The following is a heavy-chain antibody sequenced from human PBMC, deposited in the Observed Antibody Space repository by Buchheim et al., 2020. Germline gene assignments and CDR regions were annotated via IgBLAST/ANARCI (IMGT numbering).Heavy chain of an antibody. Sequence: QAHLVESGGGVVQPGRSLRLSCAASGFTFSSSGMHWVRQAPGKGLEWVAVISYDGNKKYYADSVKGRFTISRDNSKNTLYLQMNSLRAEDTAVYYCAKEIISSTSDYYYGMDVWGQGTT. V-gene: IGHV3-30*18. CDR2: ISYDGNKK. D-gene: IGHD2-2*01. J-gene: IGHJ6*02. CDR1: GFTFSSSG. CDR3: AKEIISSTSDYYYGMDV.